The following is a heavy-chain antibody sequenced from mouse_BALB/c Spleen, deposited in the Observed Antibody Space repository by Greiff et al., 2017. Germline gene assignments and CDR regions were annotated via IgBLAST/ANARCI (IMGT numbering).Heavy chain of an antibody. D-gene: IGHD1-1*01. CDR3: AAGGTYGSSFMDY. CDR2: IYPGNGDT. CDR1: GYTFTSYN. V-gene: IGHV1-12*01. J-gene: IGHJ4*01. Sequence: LQQPGAELVKPGASVKMSCKASGYTFTSYNMHWVKQTPGQGLEWIGAIYPGNGDTSYNQKFKGKATLTADKSSSTAYMQLSSLTSEDSAVYYCAAGGTYGSSFMDYWGQGTSVTVSS.